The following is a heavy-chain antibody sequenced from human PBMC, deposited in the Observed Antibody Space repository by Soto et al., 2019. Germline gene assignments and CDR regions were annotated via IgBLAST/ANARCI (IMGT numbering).Heavy chain of an antibody. V-gene: IGHV4-34*01. Sequence: QVQLQQWGAGLLKPSETLSLTCAVSGGSLSPYYWTWIRQSPGKGLEWIGEINHTGGTKYDPSLQSRITISVDMSNNQFSLKLTSVTAADTAVYFCARGARWLQSPAPLAFWGPGSLVTVSS. CDR2: INHTGGT. CDR1: GGSLSPYY. J-gene: IGHJ4*02. D-gene: IGHD4-4*01. CDR3: ARGARWLQSPAPLAF.